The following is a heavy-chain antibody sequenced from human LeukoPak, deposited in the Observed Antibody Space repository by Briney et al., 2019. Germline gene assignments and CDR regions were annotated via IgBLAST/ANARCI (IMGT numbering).Heavy chain of an antibody. Sequence: SVKVSCKASGGTFSSYAISWVRQAPGQGLEWMGRIIPIFGIANYAQKFQGRVTITTDESTSTAYMELSSLRTEDTAVYYCASPTTFRGSGLDYWGQGTLVTVSS. V-gene: IGHV1-69*05. D-gene: IGHD3-3*01. CDR3: ASPTTFRGSGLDY. J-gene: IGHJ4*02. CDR1: GGTFSSYA. CDR2: IIPIFGIA.